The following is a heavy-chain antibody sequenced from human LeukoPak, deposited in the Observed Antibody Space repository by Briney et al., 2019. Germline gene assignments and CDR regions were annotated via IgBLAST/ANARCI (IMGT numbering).Heavy chain of an antibody. V-gene: IGHV4-34*01. Sequence: SETLSLTCAVYGGSFSGYYWSWIRQPPGKGLEWIGSIYYSGSTYYNPSLKSRVTISVDTSKNQFSLKLSSVTAADTAVYYCARDNKELDYWGQGTLVTVSS. CDR2: IYYSGST. J-gene: IGHJ4*02. CDR1: GGSFSGYY. D-gene: IGHD1-26*01. CDR3: ARDNKELDY.